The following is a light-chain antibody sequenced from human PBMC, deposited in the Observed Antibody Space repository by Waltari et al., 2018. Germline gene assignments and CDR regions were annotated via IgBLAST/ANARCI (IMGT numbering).Light chain of an antibody. CDR3: QSWDTGTGV. J-gene: IGLJ3*02. V-gene: IGLV4-69*01. CDR2: VNIDGGH. Sequence: QLVVTQSPSASASLGAPVKLTCTLSGGHAAYAIAWHQQQSEKRPRFLMRVNIDGGHTRGDGIPDRFSGSSSGAGRYLTISSLQSGDEADYDCQSWDTGTGVFGGGTKVTVL. CDR1: GGHAAYA.